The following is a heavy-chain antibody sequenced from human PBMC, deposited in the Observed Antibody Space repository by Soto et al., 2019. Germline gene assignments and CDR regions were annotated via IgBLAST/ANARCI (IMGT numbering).Heavy chain of an antibody. CDR1: GFTFRSYA. CDR3: ARGDSNSWSDF. D-gene: IGHD6-13*01. CDR2: ISYDGTNK. J-gene: IGHJ4*02. V-gene: IGHV3-30*01. Sequence: QVQLVESGGGVVQPGRSLSLSCAASGFTFRSYAMDWVRQAPGKGLEWVAVISYDGTNKYYADSVKGRFTISRDNSKNTLSLQMNSLRPDDTAVYYCARGDSNSWSDFWGQGTLVTVSS.